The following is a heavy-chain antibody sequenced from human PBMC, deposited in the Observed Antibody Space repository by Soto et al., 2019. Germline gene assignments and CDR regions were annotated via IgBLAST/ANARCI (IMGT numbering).Heavy chain of an antibody. CDR2: IYYSGRT. Sequence: QVQLQESGPGLVKPSQTLSLTCTVSGDSISSDDYYWNWIRQPPGKGLEWIGYIYYSGRTSYSPSLESRVTISIDTSKNQFSLKLTSVSAADTAVYYGARELSNSPDYCDYWGQGTLVTVSS. V-gene: IGHV4-30-4*01. D-gene: IGHD6-6*01. CDR3: ARELSNSPDYCDY. J-gene: IGHJ4*02. CDR1: GDSISSDDYY.